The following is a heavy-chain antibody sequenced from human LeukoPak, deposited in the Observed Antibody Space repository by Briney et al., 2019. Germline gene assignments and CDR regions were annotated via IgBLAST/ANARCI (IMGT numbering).Heavy chain of an antibody. CDR2: ISSDGTYT. Sequence: GGSLRLSCAASGFTFSSHLMHWVRQAPGKGLVWVSRISSDGTYTNYADSVRGRFTISRDNAKNTLYLQMNSLRAEDTAVYYCAKEGRSLQTYWGQGTLVTVSS. CDR3: AKEGRSLQTY. CDR1: GFTFSSHL. V-gene: IGHV3-74*01. J-gene: IGHJ4*02. D-gene: IGHD5-24*01.